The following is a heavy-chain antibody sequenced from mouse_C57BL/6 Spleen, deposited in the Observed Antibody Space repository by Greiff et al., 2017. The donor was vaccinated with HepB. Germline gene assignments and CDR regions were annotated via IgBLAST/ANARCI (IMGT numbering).Heavy chain of an antibody. V-gene: IGHV1-15*01. CDR2: IDPENGGT. J-gene: IGHJ3*01. Sequence: VQLQQSGAELVRPGASVTLSCKASGYTFTDYEMHWVKQTPVHGLEWIGAIDPENGGTAYNQKFKGKAILTADKSSSTAYMELRSLTSEDSAVYYCTRDYGYGFAYWGQGTLVTVSA. CDR1: GYTFTDYE. D-gene: IGHD2-2*01. CDR3: TRDYGYGFAY.